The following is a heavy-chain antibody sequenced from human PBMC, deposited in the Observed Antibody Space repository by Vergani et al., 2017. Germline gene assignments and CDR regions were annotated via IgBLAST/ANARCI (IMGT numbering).Heavy chain of an antibody. CDR2: IIPIFGTA. CDR1: GGTFSSYA. V-gene: IGHV1-69*01. Sequence: QVQLLRSVAEVKKPGSSVKVSCKASGGTFSSYAISWVRQAPGQGLEWMGGIIPIFGTANYAQKFQGRVTITADESTSTAYMELSRLRSDDTAVYYCAMRQVPAAMGRIGDALDIGGQGTMVTVSS. D-gene: IGHD2-2*01. J-gene: IGHJ3*02. CDR3: AMRQVPAAMGRIGDALDI.